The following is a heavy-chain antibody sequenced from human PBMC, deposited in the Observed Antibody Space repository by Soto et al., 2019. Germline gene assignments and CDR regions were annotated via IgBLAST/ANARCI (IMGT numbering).Heavy chain of an antibody. J-gene: IGHJ2*01. Sequence: QVQLVQSGAEVKKPGSSVKVSCKASGGTFSSYAISWVRQAPGQGLEWMGGIIPIFGTANYAQKFQGRVTITAAEYTRTSYMELSSLRSEATAVYYCARKGGNDGATGSYWYFDLWGRGTLVTVSS. CDR3: ARKGGNDGATGSYWYFDL. CDR1: GGTFSSYA. CDR2: IIPIFGTA. D-gene: IGHD4-4*01. V-gene: IGHV1-69*01.